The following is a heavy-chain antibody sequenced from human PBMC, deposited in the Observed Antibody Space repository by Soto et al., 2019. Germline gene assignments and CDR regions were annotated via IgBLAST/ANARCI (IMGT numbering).Heavy chain of an antibody. V-gene: IGHV3-30*18. CDR1: GFTFSSYG. D-gene: IGHD3-3*01. CDR3: AKEEDFWSGSYLGTYYYYGMDV. CDR2: ISYDGSNK. J-gene: IGHJ6*02. Sequence: GGSLRLSCAASGFTFSSYGMHWVRQAPGKGLEWVAVISYDGSNKYYADSVKGRFTISRDNSKNTLYLQMNSLRAEDTAVYYCAKEEDFWSGSYLGTYYYYGMDVWGQGTTVTVSS.